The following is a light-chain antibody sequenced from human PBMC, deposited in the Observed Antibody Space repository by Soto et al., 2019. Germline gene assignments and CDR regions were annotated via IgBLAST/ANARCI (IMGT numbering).Light chain of an antibody. CDR3: QQYNNWPFS. CDR1: QSVSYW. CDR2: DAS. J-gene: IGKJ5*01. Sequence: MYQSASAVSTSVGARVTITCRASQSVSYWLAWYQKKPGKAPNLLIYDASILASGVPSRFSGGGFGTEFTLTISGLQSEDSAIYFCQQYNNWPFSFGQVTRLAIK. V-gene: IGKV1-5*01.